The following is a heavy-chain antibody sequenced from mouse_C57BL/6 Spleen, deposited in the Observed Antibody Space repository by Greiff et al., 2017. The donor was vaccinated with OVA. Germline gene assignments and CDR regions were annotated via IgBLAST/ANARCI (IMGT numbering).Heavy chain of an antibody. D-gene: IGHD2-1*01. CDR2: IDPETGGT. V-gene: IGHV1-15*01. CDR3: TRDGNYKSMDY. Sequence: QVQLQQSGAELVRPGASVTLSCKASGYTFTDYEMHWVKQTPVHGLEWIGAIDPETGGTAYNQKFKGKAILTADKSSSTAYMELRSLTYEDSAVYYCTRDGNYKSMDYWGQGTSVTVSS. CDR1: GYTFTDYE. J-gene: IGHJ4*01.